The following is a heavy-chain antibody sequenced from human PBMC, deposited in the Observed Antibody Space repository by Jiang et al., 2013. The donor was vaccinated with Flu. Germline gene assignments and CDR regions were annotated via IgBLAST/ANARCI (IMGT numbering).Heavy chain of an antibody. D-gene: IGHD2-8*01. Sequence: LLKPSETLSLNCVVSGGSVNSDFWVWIRQSAGKGLEWIGRIYPSGSANYHPSLNNRVRMSVDTSKNQFSLTLKSVTAADTAVYYCARGQMEDALDVWSQGTMVTVSS. CDR2: IYPSGSA. V-gene: IGHV4-4*07. J-gene: IGHJ3*01. CDR1: GGSVNSDF. CDR3: ARGQMEDALDV.